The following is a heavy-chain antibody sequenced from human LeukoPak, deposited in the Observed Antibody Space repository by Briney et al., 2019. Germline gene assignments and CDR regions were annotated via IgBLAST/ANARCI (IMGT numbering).Heavy chain of an antibody. Sequence: GESLKISCKGSGYSFTSYWICWVRQMPGKGLEWMGIIYPGDSDTRYSPSFQGQVTISADKSISTAYLQWSSLKASDTAMYYCARHDDYSNFNEYYFDYWGQGTLVTVSS. V-gene: IGHV5-51*01. J-gene: IGHJ4*02. CDR2: IYPGDSDT. CDR3: ARHDDYSNFNEYYFDY. D-gene: IGHD4-11*01. CDR1: GYSFTSYW.